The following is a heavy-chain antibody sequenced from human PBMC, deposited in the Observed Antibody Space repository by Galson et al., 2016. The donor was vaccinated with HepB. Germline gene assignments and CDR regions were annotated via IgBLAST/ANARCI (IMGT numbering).Heavy chain of an antibody. J-gene: IGHJ4*02. CDR3: VTYNGGNPPA. D-gene: IGHD4-23*01. V-gene: IGHV3-74*01. CDR2: ISPDGSRT. CDR1: GLIFNEHW. Sequence: SLRLSCAGSGLIFNEHWMHWVRQAPGEGPSWVSGISPDGSRTRYVDSEKGRFSISRDNARSKVYLQMNSLGTEDSAIYDCVTYNGGNPPAGGQGTLVIVSS.